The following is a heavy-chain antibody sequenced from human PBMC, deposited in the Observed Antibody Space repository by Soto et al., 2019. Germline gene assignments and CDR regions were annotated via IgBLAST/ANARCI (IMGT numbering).Heavy chain of an antibody. V-gene: IGHV3-33*01. D-gene: IGHD4-4*01. J-gene: IGHJ5*02. CDR3: ARALQYQNWLDP. CDR1: GFTLSNYG. Sequence: PGGALSLSCAASGFTLSNYGMHWVRQAPGKGLEWVAVIWSGGSNKYYADSVKGRFTISRDNSKNTLYLQMNSLRAEDTAVYYCARALQYQNWLDPWGQGTLVTVSS. CDR2: IWSGGSNK.